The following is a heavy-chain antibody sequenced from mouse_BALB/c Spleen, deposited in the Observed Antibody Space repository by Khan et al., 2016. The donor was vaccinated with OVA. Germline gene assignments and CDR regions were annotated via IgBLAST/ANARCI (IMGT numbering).Heavy chain of an antibody. CDR3: ATSYFYGYYFDY. CDR2: ISSDSNTI. CDR1: GFTFTSYG. V-gene: IGHV5-17*02. Sequence: DVMLVESGGGLVQSGGSRKLSCAASGFTFTSYGMHWIRQAPEKGLEWVAYISSDSNTIYYADTVTGRFTISRDNPKNTLFLQMTSLRSGDTAMYFCATSYFYGYYFDYWGQGTTLTVSS. J-gene: IGHJ2*01. D-gene: IGHD1-1*01.